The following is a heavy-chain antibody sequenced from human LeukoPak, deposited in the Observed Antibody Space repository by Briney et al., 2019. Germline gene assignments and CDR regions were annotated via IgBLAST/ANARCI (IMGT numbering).Heavy chain of an antibody. J-gene: IGHJ4*02. Sequence: GGSLRLSCAASGFPFRDYVMSWVRQAPGKGLEWVSYINHNAELIYYADSVKGRFTISRDNGKNSLYLQMNSLRDEDTAVYYCARDLTGTNYYFDYWGQGTLVTVSS. CDR3: ARDLTGTNYYFDY. CDR1: GFPFRDYV. D-gene: IGHD1-7*01. CDR2: INHNAELI. V-gene: IGHV3-48*02.